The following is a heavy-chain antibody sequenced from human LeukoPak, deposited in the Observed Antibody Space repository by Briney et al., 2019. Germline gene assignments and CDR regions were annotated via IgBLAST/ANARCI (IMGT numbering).Heavy chain of an antibody. Sequence: SATLTLTCGVSGGSSTPTNSLTWVRQPPGKGLEWIGEVNLRGSTNYNPSLMGRVAISVDRSENHVSLQLTSVTAADTAVYYCAREGGPYRPLDYSGQGTLVTVSS. V-gene: IGHV4-4*02. CDR1: GGSSTPTNS. CDR3: AREGGPYRPLDY. J-gene: IGHJ4*02. CDR2: VNLRGST.